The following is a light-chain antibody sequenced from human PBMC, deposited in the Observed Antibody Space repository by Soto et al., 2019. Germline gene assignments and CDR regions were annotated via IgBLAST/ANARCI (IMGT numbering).Light chain of an antibody. CDR1: SSDVGGYNY. J-gene: IGLJ1*01. V-gene: IGLV2-14*01. CDR3: SSHTSPGV. Sequence: QSALTQPASVSGSPGQSITISCTGTSSDVGGYNYVSWYQQHPGKAPKLMIYDVSNRPLGVSNRFSGSKSGNTASLTISGLQAEDEADYYCSSHTSPGVFGTGTKVTVL. CDR2: DVS.